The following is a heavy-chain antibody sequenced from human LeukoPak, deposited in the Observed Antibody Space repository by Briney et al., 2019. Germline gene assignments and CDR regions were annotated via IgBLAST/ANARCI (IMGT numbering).Heavy chain of an antibody. Sequence: GESLKISCKGSGYSFTGYWIGWVRQMPGKGLEWMGIIYPGDSDTRYSPSFQGQVTISADKSISTAYLQWSSLKASDTAMYYCARHVRAGSSGWYFLDAFDIWGQGTMVTVSS. CDR1: GYSFTGYW. CDR2: IYPGDSDT. V-gene: IGHV5-51*01. CDR3: ARHVRAGSSGWYFLDAFDI. D-gene: IGHD6-19*01. J-gene: IGHJ3*02.